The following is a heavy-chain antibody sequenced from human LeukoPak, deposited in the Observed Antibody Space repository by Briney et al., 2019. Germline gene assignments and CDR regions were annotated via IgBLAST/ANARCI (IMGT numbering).Heavy chain of an antibody. D-gene: IGHD2-15*01. V-gene: IGHV4-4*07. Sequence: PSETLSLTCTVSGNSIRNYYWSWIRQPAGKGLEWIGRIYTSGSTDYNPSLKSRVTISADTSKNEFSLKLSSVTAADTAIYYCATRSTGVAATFDSWGQGALVTVSS. CDR3: ATRSTGVAATFDS. CDR2: IYTSGST. CDR1: GNSIRNYY. J-gene: IGHJ4*02.